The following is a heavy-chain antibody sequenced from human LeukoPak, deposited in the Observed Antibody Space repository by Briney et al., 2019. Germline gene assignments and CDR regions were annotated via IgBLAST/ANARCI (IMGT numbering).Heavy chain of an antibody. J-gene: IGHJ4*02. Sequence: GGSLRLSCAASGFTFRSFWIHWVRQVPGKGLVWVSRINRDGFSTSYADSVKGRFTISRDNAKNKLYLQMNSLRAEDTAVYYCARGTSGGYFDYWGQGTLATVSS. CDR2: INRDGFST. CDR3: ARGTSGGYFDY. CDR1: GFTFRSFW. D-gene: IGHD1-26*01. V-gene: IGHV3-74*01.